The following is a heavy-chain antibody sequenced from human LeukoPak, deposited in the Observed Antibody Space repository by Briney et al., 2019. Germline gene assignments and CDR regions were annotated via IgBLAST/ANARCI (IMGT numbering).Heavy chain of an antibody. D-gene: IGHD6-13*01. V-gene: IGHV3-7*01. J-gene: IGHJ3*02. CDR3: ARDSFSSSYAFDI. Sequence: GGSLRLSCAASGFTFSSYWMSWVRQAPGKGLEWVANIKQDGSEKYYVDSVKGRFTISRDNAKNSLYLQMNSLRAEDTAVYYCARDSFSSSYAFDIWGQGTMVTVSS. CDR2: IKQDGSEK. CDR1: GFTFSSYW.